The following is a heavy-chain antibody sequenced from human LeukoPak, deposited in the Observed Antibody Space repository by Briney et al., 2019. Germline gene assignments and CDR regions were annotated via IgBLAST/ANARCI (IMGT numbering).Heavy chain of an antibody. D-gene: IGHD6-6*01. V-gene: IGHV4-59*04. J-gene: IGHJ2*01. CDR3: ARPKSSSSPWYFDL. CDR2: IYYSGST. CDR1: GGSISGYY. Sequence: SETLSLTCTVSGGSISGYYWSWIRQPPGKGLEWIGIIYYSGSTYYNPSLKSRVTISVDTSKNQFSLKLSSVTAADTAVYYCARPKSSSSPWYFDLWGRGTLVTVSS.